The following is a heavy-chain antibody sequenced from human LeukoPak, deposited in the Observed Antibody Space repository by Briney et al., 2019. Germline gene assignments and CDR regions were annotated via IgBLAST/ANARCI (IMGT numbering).Heavy chain of an antibody. V-gene: IGHV4-59*01. CDR1: GGSINSYY. CDR2: IHYTGST. J-gene: IGHJ5*02. CDR3: ARGGYYGSGNDFRFDP. Sequence: SETLSLTCTVSGGSINSYYWSWVRQPPGKGLECIGCIHYTGSTNYNPSLKSRVTISVDTSKSQFSLKLSSVTAADTAIYYCARGGYYGSGNDFRFDPWGQGTLVTVSS. D-gene: IGHD3-10*01.